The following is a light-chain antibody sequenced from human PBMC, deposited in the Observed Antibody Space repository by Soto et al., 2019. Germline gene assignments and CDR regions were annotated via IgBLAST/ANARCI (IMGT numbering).Light chain of an antibody. V-gene: IGLV1-44*01. J-gene: IGLJ1*01. Sequence: QSVLTQPPSASGTPGQRVTISCSGGRSNIGSNTVNWYQQLPGTAPKLLIYINDQRPSGVPDRFSGSKSGTSASLAISGLHSGDEADYYCAAWDDDLNGDVFGTGTQLTVL. CDR3: AAWDDDLNGDV. CDR2: IND. CDR1: RSNIGSNT.